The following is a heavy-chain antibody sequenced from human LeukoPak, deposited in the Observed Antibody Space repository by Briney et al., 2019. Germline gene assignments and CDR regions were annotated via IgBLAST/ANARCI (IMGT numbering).Heavy chain of an antibody. CDR1: GYSFTSYW. CDR3: ARQRGYSGYVQDFDY. Sequence: GESLKISCKGSGYSFTSYWIGWVRQVPGKGLEWMGIIYPGDSDTRYSPSFQGQVTISADKSISTAYLQWSSLKASDTAMYYCARQRGYSGYVQDFDYWGQGTLVTVSS. J-gene: IGHJ4*02. D-gene: IGHD5-12*01. V-gene: IGHV5-51*01. CDR2: IYPGDSDT.